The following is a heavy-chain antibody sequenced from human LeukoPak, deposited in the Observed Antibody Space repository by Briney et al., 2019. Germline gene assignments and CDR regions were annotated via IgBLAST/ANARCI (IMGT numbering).Heavy chain of an antibody. CDR2: ISYDGSNK. CDR1: GFTFSSYA. V-gene: IGHV3-30-3*01. D-gene: IGHD3-22*01. J-gene: IGHJ4*02. Sequence: GGSLRLSCAASGFTFSSYAMHWVRQAPGKGLEWVAVISYDGSNKYYADSVKGRFTISGDNSKNTLYLQMNSLRAEDTAVYYCARDLYYYDSSGSLDYWGQGTLVTVSS. CDR3: ARDLYYYDSSGSLDY.